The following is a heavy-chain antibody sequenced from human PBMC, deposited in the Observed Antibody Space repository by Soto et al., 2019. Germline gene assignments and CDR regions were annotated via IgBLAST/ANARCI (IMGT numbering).Heavy chain of an antibody. D-gene: IGHD1-7*01. CDR1: GGSISSHY. CDR3: AGYNWNYYFDP. V-gene: IGHV4-59*03. CDR2: IYHSGST. Sequence: SETLSLTCIVSGGSISSHYWAWLRQPPGKGLEWIGHIYHSGSTIYNPSLKSRVTISIDTSKSQFSLNLNSMTAADTAVYYCAGYNWNYYFDPWGQGTLVTVSS. J-gene: IGHJ5*02.